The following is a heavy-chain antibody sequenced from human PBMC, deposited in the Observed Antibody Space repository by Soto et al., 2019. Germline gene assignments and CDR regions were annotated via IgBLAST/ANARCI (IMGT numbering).Heavy chain of an antibody. J-gene: IGHJ6*02. D-gene: IGHD3-16*01. Sequence: EVQLLESGGGLVQPGGSLRLSCAASGFTFSSYAMSWVRQAPGKGLEWVSAISGSGGSTYYADSVKGRFTISRDNSKNTLYLQMNSLRAEDTAVYYCAKCVYNDGLGKSYYYGMDVWGQGTTVTVSS. V-gene: IGHV3-23*01. CDR2: ISGSGGST. CDR1: GFTFSSYA. CDR3: AKCVYNDGLGKSYYYGMDV.